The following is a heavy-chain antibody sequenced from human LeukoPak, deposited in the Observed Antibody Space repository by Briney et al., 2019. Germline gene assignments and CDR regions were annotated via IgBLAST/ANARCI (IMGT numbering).Heavy chain of an antibody. CDR1: GGSISSDSYY. Sequence: SETLSLTCAVSGGSISSDSYYWGWIRQPPGKGLEWIGSIYSGGTTYYNPSLKSRVTISVDTSKNQLSLKLTSVTAADAAAYYCARHSRNCSGGYCYLYYWGQGTLVTVSS. CDR3: ARHSRNCSGGYCYLYY. J-gene: IGHJ4*02. V-gene: IGHV4-39*01. D-gene: IGHD2-15*01. CDR2: IYSGGTT.